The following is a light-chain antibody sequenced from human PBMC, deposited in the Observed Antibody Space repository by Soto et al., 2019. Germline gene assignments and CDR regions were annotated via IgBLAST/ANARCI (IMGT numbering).Light chain of an antibody. CDR1: QSVRSY. J-gene: IGKJ1*01. V-gene: IGKV3-11*01. CDR3: QQRSTWWT. Sequence: EIVLTQSPATLSWSPGERATLSVRVSQSVRSYFAWYQQKPGQAPRLLIYDASNTATGSPARFSGSGSGTDFTLTISSLEPEDLAFYYCQQRSTWWTFGQGTKVDIK. CDR2: DAS.